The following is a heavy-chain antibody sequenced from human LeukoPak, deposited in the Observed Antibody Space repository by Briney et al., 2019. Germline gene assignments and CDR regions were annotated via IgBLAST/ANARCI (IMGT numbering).Heavy chain of an antibody. D-gene: IGHD3-22*01. CDR3: ASTPRHDSSGHYYGWFDP. J-gene: IGHJ5*02. CDR2: IIPILGIA. CDR1: GGTFSSYA. Sequence: ASVKVSCKASGGTFSSYAISWVRQAPGQGLEWMGRIIPILGIANYAQKFQGRVTITADKSTSTAYMELSSLRSEDTAVYYCASTPRHDSSGHYYGWFDPWGQGTLVTVSS. V-gene: IGHV1-69*04.